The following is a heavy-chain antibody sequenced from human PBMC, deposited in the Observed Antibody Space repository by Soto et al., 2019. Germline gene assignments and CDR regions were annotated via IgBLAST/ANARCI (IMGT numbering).Heavy chain of an antibody. J-gene: IGHJ6*02. CDR2: ISGSGRYT. CDR1: GFTFFAYS. CDR3: ATATPSPFPRMGV. Sequence: PGGSLRLSCAASGFTFFAYSMTWVRQAPGKGLEWVSSISGSGRYTYYTESVKGRFTISRDSSKNTLYLQIHSLRAEDTAIYYSATATPSPFPRMGVWGQGTTVTVSS. V-gene: IGHV3-23*01. D-gene: IGHD6-25*01.